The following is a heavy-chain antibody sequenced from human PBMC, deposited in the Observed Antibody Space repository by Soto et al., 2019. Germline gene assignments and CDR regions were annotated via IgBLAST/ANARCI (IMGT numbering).Heavy chain of an antibody. D-gene: IGHD3-22*01. V-gene: IGHV4-61*01. Sequence: PXETLSLPFTVSGGSVSSGRYYWSWIRQPPGKGLEWIGYIYYSGSTNYNPSLKSRVTISVDTSKNQFSLKLSSVTAEDTAVYYCAGRATATYYYDSSGYYYVDWGQGTLVTVSS. CDR1: GGSVSSGRYY. J-gene: IGHJ4*02. CDR3: AGRATATYYYDSSGYYYVD. CDR2: IYYSGST.